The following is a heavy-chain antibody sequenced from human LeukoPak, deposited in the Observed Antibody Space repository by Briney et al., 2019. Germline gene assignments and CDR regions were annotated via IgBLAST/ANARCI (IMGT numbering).Heavy chain of an antibody. CDR3: ARERYGGYDFPSSGWYGFDY. CDR1: GDSVSSNSVA. V-gene: IGHV6-1*01. CDR2: TYYRSKWYT. Sequence: SQTLSLTCAISGDSVSSNSVAWHWIRQSPSRGLEWLGKTYYRSKWYTDYAVSLKSRMTINADTSKNQFSLQLNSVTPDDTAVYYCARERYGGYDFPSSGWYGFDYWCPGTLVTVSS. D-gene: IGHD6-19*01. J-gene: IGHJ4*02.